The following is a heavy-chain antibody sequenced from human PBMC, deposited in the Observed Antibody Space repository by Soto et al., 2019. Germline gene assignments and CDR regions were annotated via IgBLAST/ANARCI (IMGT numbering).Heavy chain of an antibody. CDR3: AREGSNIYTRNFRLDP. D-gene: IGHD3-10*01. CDR2: ISHNGQT. Sequence: SETLCITCRLSGGSIFSYFWTWIRQSPGKRLEWIGDISHNGQTNYNPSLKSRVTLSVDISENEFSLTLASVTPADSALYFCAREGSNIYTRNFRLDPWGRGTLVTVSS. CDR1: GGSIFSYF. J-gene: IGHJ5*02. V-gene: IGHV4-59*01.